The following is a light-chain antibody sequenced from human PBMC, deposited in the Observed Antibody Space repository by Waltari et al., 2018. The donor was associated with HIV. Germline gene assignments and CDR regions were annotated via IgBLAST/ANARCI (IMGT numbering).Light chain of an antibody. Sequence: QSALTQPPSASGSPGQSVTISCTGTSSDVGGYSYVSWYQQHPGKAPTLMIYEVSERPSGFPDRFFGSKSGNTASLTVSGLQAEDEAEYFCSSYAGGNNYVFGTGTKVTVL. CDR2: EVS. J-gene: IGLJ1*01. CDR3: SSYAGGNNYV. CDR1: SSDVGGYSY. V-gene: IGLV2-8*01.